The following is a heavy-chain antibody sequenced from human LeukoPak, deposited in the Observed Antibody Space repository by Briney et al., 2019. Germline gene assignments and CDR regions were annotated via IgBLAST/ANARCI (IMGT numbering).Heavy chain of an antibody. V-gene: IGHV4-34*01. CDR2: INHSGGT. Sequence: PSETLSLTCVLFDESLSGHYWSWIRQSPGKGLEWIGDINHSGGTNYNPSLKSRVTISVDTSKNQFSLRLTSVTAADTAVYYCARGGTDGVSXYYAMDVWGQGTTVIVSS. CDR1: DESLSGHY. J-gene: IGHJ6*02. CDR3: ARGGTDGVSXYYAMDV. D-gene: IGHD3/OR15-3a*01.